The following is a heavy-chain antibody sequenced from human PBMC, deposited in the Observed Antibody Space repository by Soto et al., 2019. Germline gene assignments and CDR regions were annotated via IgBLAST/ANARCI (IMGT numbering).Heavy chain of an antibody. CDR2: VSYDGSKR. CDR3: ARPNYDFWSGSKDFGGLDV. V-gene: IGHV3-30*03. CDR1: GFTFSSYA. D-gene: IGHD3-3*01. J-gene: IGHJ6*02. Sequence: HPGGSLRLSCAASGFTFSSYAMHWVRQAPGKGLEWVTVVSYDGSKRYYADSVKGRFSISRDNSKNTLSLQMNSLRPEDTGVYYCARPNYDFWSGSKDFGGLDVWGQGTTVTVSS.